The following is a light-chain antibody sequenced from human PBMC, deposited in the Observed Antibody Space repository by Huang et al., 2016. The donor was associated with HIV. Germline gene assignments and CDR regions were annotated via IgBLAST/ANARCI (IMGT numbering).Light chain of an antibody. CDR3: QQYDNLPLT. Sequence: DIQMTQSPSSLSASLGDRVTITCKASQDISKYVNWYQQKSGKAPKILIYDAFNLGTGVPVRFIGSGSGTDFTLTISSLQPEDIATYYCQQYDNLPLTFGPGTKVDIK. CDR1: QDISKY. J-gene: IGKJ3*01. CDR2: DAF. V-gene: IGKV1-33*01.